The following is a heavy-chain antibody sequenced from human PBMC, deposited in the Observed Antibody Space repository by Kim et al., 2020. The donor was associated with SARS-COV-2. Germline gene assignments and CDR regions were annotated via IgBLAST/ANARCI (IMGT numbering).Heavy chain of an antibody. CDR1: GFTFSSYS. D-gene: IGHD3-22*01. Sequence: GGSLRLSCTASGFTFSSYSMNWVRQAPGKGLEWVSSISSSSSYIYYADSVKGRFTISRDNAKNSLYLQMNSLRAEDTAVYYCARESPLYDSSGYYSYWGQGTLVTVSS. J-gene: IGHJ4*02. V-gene: IGHV3-21*01. CDR2: ISSSSSYI. CDR3: ARESPLYDSSGYYSY.